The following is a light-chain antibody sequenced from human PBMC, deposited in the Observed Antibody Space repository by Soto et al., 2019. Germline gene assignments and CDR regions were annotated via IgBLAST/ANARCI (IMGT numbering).Light chain of an antibody. V-gene: IGKV1-5*01. CDR1: QSISTW. CDR2: GGS. CDR3: QQYNSYSRT. J-gene: IGKJ1*01. Sequence: DILLTQSPSTLSASLGDRVTITCRASQSISTWLAWYQQKPGKAPKLLIYGGSSLQSGVPSRFSGGGSGREFTLTISSLQPDDFATYYCQQYNSYSRTFGQGTKVDIK.